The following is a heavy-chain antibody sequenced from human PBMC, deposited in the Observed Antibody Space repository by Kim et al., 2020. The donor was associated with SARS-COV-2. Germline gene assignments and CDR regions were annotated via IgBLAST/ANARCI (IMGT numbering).Heavy chain of an antibody. CDR3: ARSLYYYDSSGYYPMVVDY. J-gene: IGHJ4*02. CDR1: GYSFTSYW. D-gene: IGHD3-22*01. CDR2: IYPGDSDT. V-gene: IGHV5-51*01. Sequence: GESLKISCKGSGYSFTSYWIGWVRQMPGKGLEWMGIIYPGDSDTRYSPSFQGQVTISSDKSISTAYLQWSSLKASDTAMYYCARSLYYYDSSGYYPMVVDYWGQGTLVTVSS.